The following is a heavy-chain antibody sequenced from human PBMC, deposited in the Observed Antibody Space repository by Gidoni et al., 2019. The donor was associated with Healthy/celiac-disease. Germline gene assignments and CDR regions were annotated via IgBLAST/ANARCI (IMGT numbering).Heavy chain of an antibody. CDR1: GFTFSSYW. CDR2: IKQDGSEK. D-gene: IGHD6-19*01. Sequence: EVQLVESGGGLVQPGGSLRLSCAASGFTFSSYWMSWVRQAPGKGLEGVANIKQDGSEKYYVDSVKGRFTISRDNAKNSLYLQMNSLRAEDTAVYYCARAGHIAVSPRIMDVWGKGTTVTVSS. V-gene: IGHV3-7*01. CDR3: ARAGHIAVSPRIMDV. J-gene: IGHJ6*04.